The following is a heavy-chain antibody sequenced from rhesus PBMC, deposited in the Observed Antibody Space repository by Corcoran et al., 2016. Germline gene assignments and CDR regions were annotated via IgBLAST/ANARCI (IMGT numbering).Heavy chain of an antibody. CDR2: VDPEDGEA. D-gene: IGHD2-21*01. J-gene: IGHJ4*01. CDR3: ATLWEVVSDY. V-gene: IGHV1-111*02. Sequence: EVQLVQSGAEVKKPGASVKISCKASGYTFTDYYLHWVRQAPGKGLEWMGRVDPEDGEAIHSQKFHDRVTITADTSTDTAYMELSSLRSEDTAVYYCATLWEVVSDYWGQGVLVTVSS. CDR1: GYTFTDYY.